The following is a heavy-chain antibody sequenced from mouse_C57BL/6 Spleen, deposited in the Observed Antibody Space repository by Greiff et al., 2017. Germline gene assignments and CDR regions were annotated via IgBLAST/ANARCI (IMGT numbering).Heavy chain of an antibody. CDR1: GYTFTSYW. CDR3: ARRGSSSWFAY. V-gene: IGHV1-69*01. Sequence: QVQLQQPGAELVMPGASVKLSCKASGYTFTSYWMHWVKQRPGQGLEWIGEIDPSDSYTNYNQKFKGKSTLTVDKSSSTAYMQLSSLTSEDSAVYYYARRGSSSWFAYWGQGTRVTVSA. J-gene: IGHJ3*01. D-gene: IGHD1-1*01. CDR2: IDPSDSYT.